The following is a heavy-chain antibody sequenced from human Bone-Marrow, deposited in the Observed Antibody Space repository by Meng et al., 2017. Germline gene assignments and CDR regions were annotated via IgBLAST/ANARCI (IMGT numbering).Heavy chain of an antibody. D-gene: IGHD6-13*01. Sequence: SVKVPCKASGYTFSSYGISWVRQAAGQGLEWMGRIIPILGIANYAQKFQGRVTITADKSTSTAYMELSSLRSEDTAVYYCARNWRGSSWYAGGGGYYYYYGMDVWGQGNTVNVSS. CDR2: IIPILGIA. V-gene: IGHV1-69*04. CDR1: GYTFSSYG. CDR3: ARNWRGSSWYAGGGGYYYYYGMDV. J-gene: IGHJ6*02.